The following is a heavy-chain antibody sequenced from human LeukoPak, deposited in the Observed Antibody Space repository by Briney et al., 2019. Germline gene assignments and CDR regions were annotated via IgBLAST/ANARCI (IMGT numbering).Heavy chain of an antibody. D-gene: IGHD3-22*01. Sequence: GGSLRLSCVASGFIFSDYAMHWVRQAPGKGLEWVAIISHDGTNEYHADSVKGRFTISRDNSKNTLYLQMNSLRAEDTAVYYCAKGRYDSSGFNWAAWGQGTLVTVSS. CDR1: GFIFSDYA. J-gene: IGHJ4*02. V-gene: IGHV3-30*04. CDR2: ISHDGTNE. CDR3: AKGRYDSSGFNWAA.